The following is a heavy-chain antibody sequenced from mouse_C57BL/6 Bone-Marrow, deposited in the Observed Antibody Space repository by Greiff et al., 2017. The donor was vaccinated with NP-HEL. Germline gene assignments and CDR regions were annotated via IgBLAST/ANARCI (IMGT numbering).Heavy chain of an antibody. CDR2: INHNNGGT. CDR3: ARELTFDY. V-gene: IGHV1-26*01. CDR1: GYTFTDYY. Sequence: VQLQQSGPELVKPGASVKISCKASGYTFTDYYMNWVKQSHGKSLEWIGDINHNNGGTSYNQKFKGKATLTVDKSSSTAYMELRSLTSEDSAVYYCARELTFDYWGQGTTLTVSS. J-gene: IGHJ2*01.